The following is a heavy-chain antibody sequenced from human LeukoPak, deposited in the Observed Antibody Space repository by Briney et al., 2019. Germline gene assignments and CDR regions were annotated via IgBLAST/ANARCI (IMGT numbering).Heavy chain of an antibody. V-gene: IGHV3-30*03. CDR3: ALIAAAGYFDY. CDR2: ISYDGSNK. CDR1: GFTFSSYG. J-gene: IGHJ4*02. Sequence: SLRLSCAASGFTFSSYGMHWVRQAPGKGLEWVAVISYDGSNKYYADSVKGRFTISRDNSKNTLYLQMNSLRAEDTAVYYCALIAAAGYFDYWGQGTLVTVSS. D-gene: IGHD6-13*01.